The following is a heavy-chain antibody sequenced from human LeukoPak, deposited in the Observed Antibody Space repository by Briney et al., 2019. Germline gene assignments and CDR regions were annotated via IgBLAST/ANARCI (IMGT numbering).Heavy chain of an antibody. V-gene: IGHV1-46*01. D-gene: IGHD3-22*01. CDR2: INPSGGST. CDR3: ARGPHSYDSSGCFDY. Sequence: EASVKVSCKASGYTFTSYYMHWVRQAPGQGLEWMGIINPSGGSTSYAQKFQGRVTMTRDMSTSTVYMELSSLRSEDTAVYYCARGPHSYDSSGCFDYWGQGTLVTVSS. J-gene: IGHJ4*02. CDR1: GYTFTSYY.